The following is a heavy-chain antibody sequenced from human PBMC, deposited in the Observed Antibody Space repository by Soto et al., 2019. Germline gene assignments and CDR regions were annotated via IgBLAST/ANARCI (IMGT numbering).Heavy chain of an antibody. CDR2: ASWDSDTV. J-gene: IGHJ6*02. CDR3: AKGGDCDISHYGMDV. V-gene: IGHV3-9*01. CDR1: GFTFDHYA. D-gene: IGHD2-21*02. Sequence: EVQLVESGGGLVQLGTSLRLSCAASGFTFDHYAMHWVRQTPGKGLEWVAGASWDSDTVGYADSVRGRFTISRDNGKNSLDLQMNSLRVDDTALYYCAKGGDCDISHYGMDVWGQGTTVTVSS.